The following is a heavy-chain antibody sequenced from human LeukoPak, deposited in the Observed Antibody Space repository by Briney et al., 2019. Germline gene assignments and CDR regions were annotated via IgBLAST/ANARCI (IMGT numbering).Heavy chain of an antibody. J-gene: IGHJ4*02. CDR2: IYYSGNA. V-gene: IGHV4-39*01. CDR1: GVSISSSNSY. CDR3: ARQTGSGLFILP. D-gene: IGHD3/OR15-3a*01. Sequence: PSETLSLTCTVSGVSISSSNSYWGWIRQPPGKGLEWIGSIYYSGNAYYNASLKSQVSISIDTSKNQFSLKLTSVTAADTAVYYCARQTGSGLFILPGGQGTLVTVSS.